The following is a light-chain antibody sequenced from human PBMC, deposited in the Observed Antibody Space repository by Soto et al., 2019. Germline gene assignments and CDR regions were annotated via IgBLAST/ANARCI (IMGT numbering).Light chain of an antibody. V-gene: IGLV1-44*01. J-gene: IGLJ2*01. Sequence: QSVLTQPPSASGTPGQRVTISCSGSSSNIGSKTVNWYQQLPGTAPKHLIYSNNQRPSGVPDRFSGSKSGTSASLAISGLQSEDEGDYYCAAWDDSLNGLVFGGGTKLTVL. CDR2: SNN. CDR1: SSNIGSKT. CDR3: AAWDDSLNGLV.